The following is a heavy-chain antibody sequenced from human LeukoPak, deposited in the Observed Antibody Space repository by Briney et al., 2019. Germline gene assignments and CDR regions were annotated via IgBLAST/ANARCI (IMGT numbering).Heavy chain of an antibody. CDR2: ISSSSSTI. CDR1: GFTFSSYS. Sequence: GGSLRLSCAASGFTFSSYSMNWVRQAPGKGLEWVSYISSSSSTIYYADSVKGRFTISRDNAKNSLYLQMNSLRAEDTAVYYCARVLQWLGCYFDYWGQGTLVTVSS. CDR3: ARVLQWLGCYFDY. J-gene: IGHJ4*02. D-gene: IGHD6-19*01. V-gene: IGHV3-48*01.